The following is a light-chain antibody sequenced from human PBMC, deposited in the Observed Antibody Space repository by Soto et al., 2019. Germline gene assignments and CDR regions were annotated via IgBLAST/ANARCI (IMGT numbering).Light chain of an antibody. J-gene: IGKJ1*01. CDR1: QTVRNNY. CDR2: GAS. V-gene: IGKV3-20*01. CDR3: QQSYSTPWT. Sequence: EFVLTQSPGTLSLSPGERATLSCRASQTVRNNYLAWYQQKPGQAPRLLLYGASSRATGIPDRFSGSGSGTDFTLTISSLQPEDFATYYCQQSYSTPWTFGQGTKVDIK.